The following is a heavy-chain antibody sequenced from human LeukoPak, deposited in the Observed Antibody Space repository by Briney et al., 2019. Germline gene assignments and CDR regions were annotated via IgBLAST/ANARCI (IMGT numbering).Heavy chain of an antibody. D-gene: IGHD3-10*01. Sequence: QTGGSLRLSCAGSGFNFTGYWMHWVRQPPGKGLVWISRLYSDGRSLTYADSVKGRFTISRDNAKNMLYLQMNSLRPDDTAVYYCARGRGLGEFAVASFDSWGQGTLVTVSS. CDR2: LYSDGRSL. CDR1: GFNFTGYW. V-gene: IGHV3-74*03. J-gene: IGHJ4*02. CDR3: ARGRGLGEFAVASFDS.